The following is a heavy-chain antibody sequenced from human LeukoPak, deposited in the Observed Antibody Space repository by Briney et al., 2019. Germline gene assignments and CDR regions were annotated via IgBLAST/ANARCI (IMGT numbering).Heavy chain of an antibody. Sequence: ASVKVSCKASGYTFTGYYMHWVRQAPGQGLEWMGWINPNSGGTNYAQKFQGWVTMTRDTSISTAYMELSRLRSDDTAVYYCARVAGNSSSWYGLAFDYWGQGTRVTVS. D-gene: IGHD6-13*01. CDR1: GYTFTGYY. CDR3: ARVAGNSSSWYGLAFDY. J-gene: IGHJ4*02. CDR2: INPNSGGT. V-gene: IGHV1-2*04.